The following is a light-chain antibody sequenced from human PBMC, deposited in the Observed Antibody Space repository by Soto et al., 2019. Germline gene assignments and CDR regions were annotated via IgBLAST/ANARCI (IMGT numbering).Light chain of an antibody. Sequence: DIQLTQSPSFVSPSIGESVTITCRASQVISSSLAWYQLKPGKAPKLLIYAASTLESGVPSRFSGSVSGTEFSLTITSLQPEDFATYYCQQLFDSPFTFGQGTRVEIK. J-gene: IGKJ5*01. CDR3: QQLFDSPFT. CDR2: AAS. V-gene: IGKV1-9*01. CDR1: QVISSS.